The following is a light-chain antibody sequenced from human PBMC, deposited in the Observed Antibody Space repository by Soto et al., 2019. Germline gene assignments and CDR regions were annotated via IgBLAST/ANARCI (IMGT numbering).Light chain of an antibody. CDR2: KAS. V-gene: IGKV1-5*03. J-gene: IGKJ1*01. CDR1: QTISSW. CDR3: QHYNIYSEA. Sequence: DIQMTQSPSTLSGSVGDRVTITCPASQTISSWLAWYQQKPGKAPKLLIYKASTLKSGVPSRFSGSGSGTEFTLTISSLQPDDFATYYCQHYNIYSEAFGQGTKVELK.